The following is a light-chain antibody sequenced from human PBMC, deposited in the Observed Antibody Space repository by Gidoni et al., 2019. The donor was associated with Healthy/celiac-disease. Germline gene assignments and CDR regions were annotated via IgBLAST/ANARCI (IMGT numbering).Light chain of an antibody. CDR2: DAS. Sequence: EIVLTQSPATLSLSPGERATLSCRASQSVSSYLDWYQQKPGQAPRLLSYDASNRATGIPDRFSGSGSGTDFTLTISRLEPEDFAVYYCQQRSNWPPLTFGGGTKVEIK. CDR1: QSVSSY. V-gene: IGKV3-11*01. CDR3: QQRSNWPPLT. J-gene: IGKJ4*01.